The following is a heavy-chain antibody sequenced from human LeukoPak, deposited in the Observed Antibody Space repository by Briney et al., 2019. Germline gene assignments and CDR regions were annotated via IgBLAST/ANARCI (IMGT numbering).Heavy chain of an antibody. CDR2: IYHSGRT. Sequence: TSETLSLTCTVSVGSISSGDSHWSWIRRHPRKGLEWIGYIYHSGRTYYNPSLKSRVSISVDTSKNQFSLNLRSVTAADTAVYYCARAVGSGSDFVYYFDYWGQGSLVTVSS. CDR3: ARAVGSGSDFVYYFDY. J-gene: IGHJ4*02. V-gene: IGHV4-31*03. CDR1: VGSISSGDSH. D-gene: IGHD3-22*01.